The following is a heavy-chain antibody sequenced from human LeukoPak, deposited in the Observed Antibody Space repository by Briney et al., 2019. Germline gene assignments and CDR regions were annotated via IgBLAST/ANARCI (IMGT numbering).Heavy chain of an antibody. Sequence: GASVKVSCKASGYTFTGYYMHWVRQAPGQGLEWMGWINPNSGGTNYAQKFQGRVTMTRDTSISTAYMELSRLRSDDTAVYYCATVGGGVPRDWYFDLWGRGTLVTVSS. CDR1: GYTFTGYY. CDR3: ATVGGGVPRDWYFDL. CDR2: INPNSGGT. J-gene: IGHJ2*01. D-gene: IGHD2-21*01. V-gene: IGHV1-2*02.